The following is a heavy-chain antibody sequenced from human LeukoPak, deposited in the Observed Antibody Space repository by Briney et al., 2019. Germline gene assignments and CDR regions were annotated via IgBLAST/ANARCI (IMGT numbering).Heavy chain of an antibody. D-gene: IGHD3-3*01. J-gene: IGHJ5*02. Sequence: GASVKVSCKASGGTFSSYAISWVRQAPGQGLEWMGGIIPIFGTANYAQKFQGRVTITTDESTSTAYMELSSLRSEDTAVYYCASRNPLMDYDFWSGYLWGQGTLVTVSS. CDR1: GGTFSSYA. CDR2: IIPIFGTA. CDR3: ASRNPLMDYDFWSGYL. V-gene: IGHV1-69*05.